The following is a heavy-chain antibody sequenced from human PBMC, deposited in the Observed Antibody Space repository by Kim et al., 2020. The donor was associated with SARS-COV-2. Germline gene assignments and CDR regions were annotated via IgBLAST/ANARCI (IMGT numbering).Heavy chain of an antibody. Sequence: SETLSLTCAVYGGSFSGYYWSWIRQPPGKGLEWIGEINHSGSTNYNPSLKSRVTISVDTSKNQFSLKLSSVTAADTAVYYCARMVGVLKKSGGVADSSGYYDYWGQGTLVTVSS. CDR2: INHSGST. V-gene: IGHV4-34*01. D-gene: IGHD3-22*01. CDR3: ARMVGVLKKSGGVADSSGYYDY. J-gene: IGHJ4*02. CDR1: GGSFSGYY.